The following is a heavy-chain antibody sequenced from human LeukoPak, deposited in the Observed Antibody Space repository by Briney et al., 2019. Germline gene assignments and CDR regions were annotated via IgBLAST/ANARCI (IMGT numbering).Heavy chain of an antibody. J-gene: IGHJ4*02. CDR3: ARGAMVRGFDY. CDR2: IYYSGST. V-gene: IGHV4-59*01. D-gene: IGHD3-10*01. CDR1: GGSISSYY. Sequence: SETLSLTCTVSGGSISSYYWSWVRQPPGKGLEWIGYIYYSGSTNYNPSLKSRVTISVDTSKNQFSLKLSSVTAADTAVYYCARGAMVRGFDYWGQGTLVTVSS.